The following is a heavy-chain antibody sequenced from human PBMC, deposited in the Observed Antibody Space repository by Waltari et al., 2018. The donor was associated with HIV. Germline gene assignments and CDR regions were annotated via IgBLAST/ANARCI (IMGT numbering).Heavy chain of an antibody. J-gene: IGHJ5*02. D-gene: IGHD3-22*01. V-gene: IGHV4-39*01. CDR3: AEIYDSSGYQS. Sequence: QLQLQESGPGLVKPSETLSLTCTVSGGSISSSSYYWGWIRQPPGKGLEWIGSIYYSGSTYYNPSLKSRVTISVDTSKNQFSLKLSSVTAADTAVYYCAEIYDSSGYQSWGQGTLVTVSS. CDR2: IYYSGST. CDR1: GGSISSSSYY.